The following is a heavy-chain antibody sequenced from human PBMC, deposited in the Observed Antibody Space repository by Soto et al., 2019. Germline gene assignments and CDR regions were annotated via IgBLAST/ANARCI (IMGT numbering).Heavy chain of an antibody. D-gene: IGHD3-16*01. Sequence: QITLKESGPTLVEPTQPLTLTCTYSGFSLRTTGVGVGWIRQPPGKALEWLGIIYWNDDKRYSPSLKNRFTLTSHIPKSQVVLTMTNMDPVDTATYYCAHTWGLPFDYWCQGTLVIVSS. CDR1: GFSLRTTGVG. CDR2: IYWNDDK. CDR3: AHTWGLPFDY. J-gene: IGHJ4*02. V-gene: IGHV2-5*01.